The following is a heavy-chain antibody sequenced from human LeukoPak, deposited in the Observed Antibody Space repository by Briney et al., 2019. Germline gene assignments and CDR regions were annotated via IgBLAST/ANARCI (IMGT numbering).Heavy chain of an antibody. CDR3: ARFQSSGWYRKVYGMDV. CDR1: GYTFTSYG. CDR2: ISAYNGNT. D-gene: IGHD6-19*01. Sequence: ASVKVSCKASGYTFTSYGISWVRQAPGQGLEWMGWISAYNGNTNYAQKLQGRVTMTTDTSTSTAYMELRSLRSDDTAVYYCARFQSSGWYRKVYGMDVWGQGTTVTVSS. J-gene: IGHJ6*02. V-gene: IGHV1-18*01.